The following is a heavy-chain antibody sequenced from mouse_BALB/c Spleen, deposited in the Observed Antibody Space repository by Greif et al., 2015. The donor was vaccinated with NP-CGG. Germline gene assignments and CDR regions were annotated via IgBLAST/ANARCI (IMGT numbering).Heavy chain of an antibody. CDR3: ARGYGSYWYFEV. Sequence: DLVKPGASVRLSCKASGYTFTSYWINWIKQRPGQGLEWIGRIAPGSGSTYYNEMFKGKATLTVDTSSSTAYILLSSRSSEDSAVYFCARGYGSYWYFEVWGAGTTVTVSS. V-gene: IGHV1S41*01. J-gene: IGHJ1*01. CDR2: IAPGSGST. D-gene: IGHD2-14*01. CDR1: GYTFTSYW.